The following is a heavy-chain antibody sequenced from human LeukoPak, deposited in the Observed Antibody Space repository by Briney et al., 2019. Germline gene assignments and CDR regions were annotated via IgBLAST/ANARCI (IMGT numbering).Heavy chain of an antibody. CDR3: ARAPDIAEDFDY. V-gene: IGHV4-38-2*01. J-gene: IGHJ4*02. CDR1: GYSISSGYY. CDR2: IYHSGST. D-gene: IGHD3-9*01. Sequence: SETLSLTCAVSGYSISSGYYWGWIRQPPGKGLEWIGGIYHSGSTYYNPSLKSRVTISVDTSKNQFTLKLSSVTAADTAVYYCARAPDIAEDFDYWGQRTLVTVSS.